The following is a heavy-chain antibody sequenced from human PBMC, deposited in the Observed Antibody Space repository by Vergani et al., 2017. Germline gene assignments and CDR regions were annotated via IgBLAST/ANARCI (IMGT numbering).Heavy chain of an antibody. CDR2: VSGSSATP. V-gene: IGHV3-23*01. J-gene: IGHJ4*02. D-gene: IGHD1-1*01. Sequence: EVQLLESGGGLVQPGGSLRLSCEASGFSFPGYAMSWVRQAPGKGLEWVSSVSGSSATPYYAVSVKGRFIISRDNAKNSLFLQLNSLRVEDTAVYYCARGGEGWNECNYGGEGKLVTVSS. CDR3: ARGGEGWNECNY. CDR1: GFSFPGYA.